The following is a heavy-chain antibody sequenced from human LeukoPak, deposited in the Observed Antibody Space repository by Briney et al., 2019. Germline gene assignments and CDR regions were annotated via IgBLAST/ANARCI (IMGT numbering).Heavy chain of an antibody. Sequence: GGSLRLSCVASGFTYDDYAVHWVRQPPGKGLELVSTITWNSGARHYADSVKGRFTISRDNAKNSLFLLMNNLGSEDTAFYFCAKGGTDPAAPVDSWGQGTLVTVSS. D-gene: IGHD2-2*01. V-gene: IGHV3-9*01. CDR3: AKGGTDPAAPVDS. CDR2: ITWNSGAR. CDR1: GFTYDDYA. J-gene: IGHJ5*01.